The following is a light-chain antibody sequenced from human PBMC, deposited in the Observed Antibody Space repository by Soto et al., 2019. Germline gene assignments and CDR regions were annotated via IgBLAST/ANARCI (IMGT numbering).Light chain of an antibody. V-gene: IGKV3-20*01. Sequence: EIVLTQSPGTLSLSPGERSTLACRPSQSVSSSYLAWHQQKPGQPPRLLVYGASSRATGIPDRFSGSGSGTDFTLTISRLESEDFAVYYCQEHGGSPSTFGQGTRLEI. J-gene: IGKJ5*01. CDR2: GAS. CDR1: QSVSSSY. CDR3: QEHGGSPST.